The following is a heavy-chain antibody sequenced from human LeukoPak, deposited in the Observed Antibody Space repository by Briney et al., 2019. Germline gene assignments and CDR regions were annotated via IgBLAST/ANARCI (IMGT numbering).Heavy chain of an antibody. Sequence: GGSLRLSCAASGFTFSDYYMSWIRQAPGKGLEWVSYISSSGSTIYYADSVKGRFTISRDNAKNSLYLQMNSLRAEDTAVYYCAREYYGSGSYYYYYYYYMDVWGEGTTVTVSS. CDR3: AREYYGSGSYYYYYYYYMDV. D-gene: IGHD3-10*01. V-gene: IGHV3-11*04. J-gene: IGHJ6*03. CDR2: ISSSGSTI. CDR1: GFTFSDYY.